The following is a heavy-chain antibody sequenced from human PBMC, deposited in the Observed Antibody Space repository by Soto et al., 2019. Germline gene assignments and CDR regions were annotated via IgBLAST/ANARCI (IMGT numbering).Heavy chain of an antibody. V-gene: IGHV5-51*01. J-gene: IGHJ6*02. D-gene: IGHD6-13*01. CDR3: AILKSAAAGMDV. Sequence: GESLKSSCQGSGYTFTSYWIAWVRQMPGKGLEWMGIIYAGDSDARYSPSFQGQVTISADKSISTAYLQWSSLKAADTAIYYCAILKSAAAGMDVWGQGTTVTVSS. CDR2: IYAGDSDA. CDR1: GYTFTSYW.